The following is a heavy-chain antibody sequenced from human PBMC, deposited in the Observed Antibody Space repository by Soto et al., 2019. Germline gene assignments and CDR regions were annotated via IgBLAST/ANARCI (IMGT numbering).Heavy chain of an antibody. CDR3: AREVTLVYDD. J-gene: IGHJ4*02. CDR1: GYTLTGFY. V-gene: IGHV1-46*01. Sequence: SGNVSCKASGYTLTGFYIHSVRQAPGQGLEWMGIINPCGGSTSYSQKFHGRFTMTSDTSSSTVYMDLSSLRSEYTAVYYCAREVTLVYDDRGQGSLGIVSS. CDR2: INPCGGST. D-gene: IGHD4-4*01.